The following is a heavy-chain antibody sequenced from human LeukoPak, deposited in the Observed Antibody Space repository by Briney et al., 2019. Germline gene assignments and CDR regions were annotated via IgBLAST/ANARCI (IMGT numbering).Heavy chain of an antibody. CDR3: ARVLTLWFGALDY. CDR1: GFMFTDHA. V-gene: IGHV3-23*01. Sequence: GGSLRLSCAASGFMFTDHALSWVRQAPGKGLEWVSSISGSGTTTYYAESVRGRFTISRDNSKNTVYLQVNSLRADDTALCYCARVLTLWFGALDYWGQGRMVSV. CDR2: ISGSGTTT. D-gene: IGHD3-10*01. J-gene: IGHJ4*02.